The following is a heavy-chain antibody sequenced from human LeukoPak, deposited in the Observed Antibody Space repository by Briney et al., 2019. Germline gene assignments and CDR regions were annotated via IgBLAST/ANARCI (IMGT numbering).Heavy chain of an antibody. J-gene: IGHJ4*02. D-gene: IGHD4-17*01. CDR1: GGSISSYY. Sequence: SETLSLTCTVSGGSISSYYWSWIRQPPGKGLEWIGYIYYSGSTNYNPSLKSRVTISVDTSKNQFSLELSSVTAADTAVYYCARHDYGDYQPFDYWGQGTLVTVSS. V-gene: IGHV4-59*01. CDR2: IYYSGST. CDR3: ARHDYGDYQPFDY.